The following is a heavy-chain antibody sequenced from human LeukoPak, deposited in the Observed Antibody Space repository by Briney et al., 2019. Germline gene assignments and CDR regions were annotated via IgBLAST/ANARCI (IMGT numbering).Heavy chain of an antibody. V-gene: IGHV4-39*01. CDR2: NYYSGST. D-gene: IGHD6-19*01. CDR1: GGSISRSSYY. CDR3: ARHSGWAFDY. Sequence: SETLSLTCTVSGGSISRSSYYWGWIRQPPGKGLEWIGSNYYSGSTYYNPSLKSRVTISVDTSKNQFSLKLSSVTAADTAVYYCARHSGWAFDYWGQGTLVTVSS. J-gene: IGHJ4*02.